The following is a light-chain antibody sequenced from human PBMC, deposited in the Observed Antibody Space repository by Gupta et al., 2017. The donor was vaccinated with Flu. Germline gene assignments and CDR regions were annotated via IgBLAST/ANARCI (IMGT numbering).Light chain of an antibody. CDR3: SLYISSNTWL. V-gene: IGLV2-18*01. CDR1: SSDIGSYNA. Sequence: QSALTQPPSVSGSLGQSVTISCTGTSSDIGSYNAVSWYQHPPGTAPKLIIYEVSDRPSGVPDRFSGSKSGNTASLTISGLQGEDEADYYCSLYISSNTWLFGGGTKLTVL. J-gene: IGLJ3*02. CDR2: EVS.